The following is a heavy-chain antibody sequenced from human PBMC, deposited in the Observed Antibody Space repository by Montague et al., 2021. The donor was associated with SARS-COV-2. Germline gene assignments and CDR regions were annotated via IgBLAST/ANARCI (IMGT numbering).Heavy chain of an antibody. CDR2: IGTPGDT. J-gene: IGHJ4*02. CDR1: GFTFNTYD. D-gene: IGHD2-15*01. Sequence: SLRLSCAASGFTFNTYDMHWVRQATGKGLEWVSSIGTPGDTYYPGSVKGRFTISRENAKNSLYLQMNSLRAGDTAVYYCARGGYCSGSNCLYFDSWGQGTLVPVPS. V-gene: IGHV3-13*01. CDR3: ARGGYCSGSNCLYFDS.